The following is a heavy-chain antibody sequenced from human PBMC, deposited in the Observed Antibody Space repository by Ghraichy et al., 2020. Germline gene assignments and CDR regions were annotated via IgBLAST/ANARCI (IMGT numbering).Heavy chain of an antibody. Sequence: GGSLRLSCAASGFTFSSYAMSWVRQAPGKGLEWVSVISSGDSSTYYADSVKGRFTISRDNSKNTLYLQMNSLRAEDTTVYYCAKCSGRGSGSPIGYWGPGTLVTVSS. D-gene: IGHD3-10*01. CDR1: GFTFSSYA. V-gene: IGHV3-23*03. J-gene: IGHJ4*02. CDR2: ISSGDSST. CDR3: AKCSGRGSGSPIGY.